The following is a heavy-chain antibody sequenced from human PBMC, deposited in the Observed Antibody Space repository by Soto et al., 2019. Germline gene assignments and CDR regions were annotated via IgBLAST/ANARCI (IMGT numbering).Heavy chain of an antibody. Sequence: GGSLRLSCAASGFTFSSYSMNWVRQAPGKGLEWVSYISSSSSTIYYADSVKGRFTISRDNAKNSLYLQMNSLRDEDTAVYYCAREGRSSGWYYYYGMDVRGQGTTVTVSS. D-gene: IGHD6-19*01. CDR2: ISSSSSTI. J-gene: IGHJ6*02. CDR3: AREGRSSGWYYYYGMDV. V-gene: IGHV3-48*02. CDR1: GFTFSSYS.